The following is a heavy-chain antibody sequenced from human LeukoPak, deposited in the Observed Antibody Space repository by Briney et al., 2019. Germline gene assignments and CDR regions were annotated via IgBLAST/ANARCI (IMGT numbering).Heavy chain of an antibody. J-gene: IGHJ3*02. CDR1: GGSISSYY. D-gene: IGHD2-2*01. Sequence: SETLSLTCTVSGGSISSYYWSWIRQPPGKGLEWIGYIYYSGSTNYNPSLKSRVTISVDKSKNQFSLKLSSVTAADTAVYYCAMRDIVVVPAANDAFDIWGQGTMVTVSS. CDR3: AMRDIVVVPAANDAFDI. CDR2: IYYSGST. V-gene: IGHV4-59*12.